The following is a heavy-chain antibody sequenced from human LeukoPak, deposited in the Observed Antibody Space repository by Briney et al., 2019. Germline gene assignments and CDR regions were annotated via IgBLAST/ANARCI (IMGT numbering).Heavy chain of an antibody. CDR1: GFTFSSYW. J-gene: IGHJ5*02. D-gene: IGHD3-10*01. CDR2: INSDGSST. V-gene: IGHV3-74*01. CDR3: ARGVKDYYGSGKVWSWFDP. Sequence: PGGSLRLSCAAAGFTFSSYWMHWVRQAPGKGLVWVSRINSDGSSTSYADSVKGRFTTSRDNTTNTMYMQMNRLRAEDTAVYYCARGVKDYYGSGKVWSWFDPWGQGTLVTVSS.